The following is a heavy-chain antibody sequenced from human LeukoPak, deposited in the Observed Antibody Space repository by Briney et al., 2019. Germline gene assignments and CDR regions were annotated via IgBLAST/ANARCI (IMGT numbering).Heavy chain of an antibody. CDR2: IIPIFGTA. V-gene: IGHV1-69*13. CDR1: GGTFSSYA. D-gene: IGHD5-18*01. Sequence: SVKVSCKASGGTFSSYAISWVRQAPGQGLEWMGGIIPIFGTANYAQKFQGRATITADESTSTAYMELSSLRSEDTAVYYCAKVTYSYGYGYFDYWGQGTLVTVSS. J-gene: IGHJ4*02. CDR3: AKVTYSYGYGYFDY.